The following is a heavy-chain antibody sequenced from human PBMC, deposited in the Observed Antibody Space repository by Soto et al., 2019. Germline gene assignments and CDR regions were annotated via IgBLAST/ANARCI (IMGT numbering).Heavy chain of an antibody. D-gene: IGHD3-9*01. CDR1: GYTFTSYY. V-gene: IGHV1-46*01. CDR3: ARAPYDDILTGHYYGMDV. J-gene: IGHJ6*02. Sequence: ASVKVSCKASGYTFTSYYMHWVRQAPGQGLEWMGIINPSGGSTSYAQKFQGRVTMTRDTSTSTVYMELSSLRSEDTAVYYCARAPYDDILTGHYYGMDVWGQGTTVTVSS. CDR2: INPSGGST.